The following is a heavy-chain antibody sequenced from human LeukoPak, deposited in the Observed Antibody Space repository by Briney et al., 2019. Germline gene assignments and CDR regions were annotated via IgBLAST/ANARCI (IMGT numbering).Heavy chain of an antibody. V-gene: IGHV3-7*01. Sequence: GGALRLLLAASGFNFSSYWKSLVRQAPGKGLELVAHIKQDGSEKYYVDSVKGRFTISRDNAKNSLYLQMNSLRAEDTAVYYCASAIVVVNGPGDCFDYWGQGTLVTVSS. CDR3: ASAIVVVNGPGDCFDY. CDR2: IKQDGSEK. J-gene: IGHJ4*02. D-gene: IGHD3-22*01. CDR1: GFNFSSYW.